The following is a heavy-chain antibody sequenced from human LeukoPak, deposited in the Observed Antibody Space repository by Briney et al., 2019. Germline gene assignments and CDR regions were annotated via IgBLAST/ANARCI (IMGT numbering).Heavy chain of an antibody. J-gene: IGHJ6*03. Sequence: ASVKVSCKASGYTFTSYDINWVRQATGQGLEWMGWMNPNSGNTGYAQKFQGRVTITRNTSISTAYMELGSLRSEDTAVYYCARAAYSSSWSYYYYYMDVWGKGTTVTVSS. CDR1: GYTFTSYD. CDR3: ARAAYSSSWSYYYYYMDV. CDR2: MNPNSGNT. V-gene: IGHV1-8*03. D-gene: IGHD6-13*01.